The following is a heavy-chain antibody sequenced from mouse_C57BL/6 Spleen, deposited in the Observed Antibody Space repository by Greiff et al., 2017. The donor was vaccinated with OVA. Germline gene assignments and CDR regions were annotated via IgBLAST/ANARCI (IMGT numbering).Heavy chain of an antibody. D-gene: IGHD2-4*01. V-gene: IGHV1-15*01. CDR3: TRWIYYDYDDY. Sequence: VQGVESGAELVRPGASVTLSCKASGYTFTDYEMHWVKQTPVHGLEWIGAIDPETGGTAYNQKFKGKAILTADKSSSTAYMELRSLTSEDSAVYYCTRWIYYDYDDYWGQGTTLTVSS. J-gene: IGHJ2*01. CDR2: IDPETGGT. CDR1: GYTFTDYE.